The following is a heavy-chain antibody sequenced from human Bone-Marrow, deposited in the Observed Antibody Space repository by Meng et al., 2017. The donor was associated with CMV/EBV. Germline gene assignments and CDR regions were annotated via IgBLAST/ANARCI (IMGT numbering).Heavy chain of an antibody. CDR2: IYYSGST. D-gene: IGHD3-3*01. J-gene: IGHJ6*02. CDR1: GGSISSSSYY. CDR3: ARDDAYYDFWSGYYYYYGMDV. V-gene: IGHV4-39*07. Sequence: SETLSLTCTVSGGSISSSSYYWGWIRQPPGKGLEWIGSIYYSGSTYYNPSLKSRVTISVDTSKNQFSLKLSSVTAADTAVYYCARDDAYYDFWSGYYYYYGMDVWGQGTMVTVSS.